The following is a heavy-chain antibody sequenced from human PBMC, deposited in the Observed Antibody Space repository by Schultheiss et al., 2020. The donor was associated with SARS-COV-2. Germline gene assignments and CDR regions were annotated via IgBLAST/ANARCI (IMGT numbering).Heavy chain of an antibody. CDR3: ARDLLYYYYGMDV. J-gene: IGHJ6*02. V-gene: IGHV3-7*03. Sequence: GESLKISCAASGFTFSTFWMSWVRQAPGKGLEWVANIKQDGSEKYSVDSVKGRFTISRDNAKNSLYLQMSSLRAEDTAVYYCARDLLYYYYGMDVWGQGTTVTVSS. CDR1: GFTFSTFW. CDR2: IKQDGSEK. D-gene: IGHD2-8*02.